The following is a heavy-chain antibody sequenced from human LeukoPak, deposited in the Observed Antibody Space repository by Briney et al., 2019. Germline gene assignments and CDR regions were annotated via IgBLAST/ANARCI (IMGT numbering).Heavy chain of an antibody. J-gene: IGHJ4*02. Sequence: ASVKVSCKASGYTFTNYYMHWVRQAPGQGLEWMGVINPSGGSTNYEQKFQGRVTMTRDMSTSTVYMELRSLGSEDTAVYYCARDLAGGGNYWGQGTLVAVSS. CDR1: GYTFTNYY. D-gene: IGHD3-16*01. CDR3: ARDLAGGGNY. CDR2: INPSGGST. V-gene: IGHV1-46*01.